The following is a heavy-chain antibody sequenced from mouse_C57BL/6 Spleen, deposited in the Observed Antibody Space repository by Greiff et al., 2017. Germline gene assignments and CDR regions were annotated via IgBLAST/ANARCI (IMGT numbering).Heavy chain of an antibody. D-gene: IGHD4-1*01. CDR1: GYSITSGYD. J-gene: IGHJ1*03. Sequence: EVQLVESGPGMVKPSQSLSLTCTVTGYSITSGYDWHWIRHFPGNKLEWMGYISYSGSTNFNPSLKSRISITHDTSKNHFFLKLNSVTTEDTATYYCARGNWDLWYFDVWGTGTTVTVSS. CDR3: ARGNWDLWYFDV. V-gene: IGHV3-1*01. CDR2: ISYSGST.